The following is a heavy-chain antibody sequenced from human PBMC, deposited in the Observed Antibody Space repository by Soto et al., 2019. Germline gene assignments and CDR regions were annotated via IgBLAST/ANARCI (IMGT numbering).Heavy chain of an antibody. V-gene: IGHV3-23*01. CDR2: ISGSGGGT. CDR1: GFTFSSYA. D-gene: IGHD5-18*01. J-gene: IGHJ4*02. CDR3: AKDGYSYRYPSYFDY. Sequence: PGGSLRLSCAASGFTFSSYAMSWVRQAPGKGLEWVPGISGSGGGTYYADSVKGRLTISRDNSKNTLYLQMNSLRAEDTAVYYCAKDGYSYRYPSYFDYWGQGTLVTVSS.